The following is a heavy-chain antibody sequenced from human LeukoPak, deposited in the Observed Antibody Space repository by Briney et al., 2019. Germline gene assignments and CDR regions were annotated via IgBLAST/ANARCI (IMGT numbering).Heavy chain of an antibody. CDR1: GFTLSSYA. J-gene: IGHJ6*02. CDR2: IGDSGATT. V-gene: IGHV3-23*01. D-gene: IGHD3-10*01. CDR3: ARTPIIRYYYYGMDV. Sequence: GGSLRLSCAASGFTLSSYAMTWVRQAPGKGLEWVSDIGDSGATTYYADSVKGRFTISRHNSKNTLYLQMNSLRAEDTAVYYCARTPIIRYYYYGMDVWGQGTTVTVSS.